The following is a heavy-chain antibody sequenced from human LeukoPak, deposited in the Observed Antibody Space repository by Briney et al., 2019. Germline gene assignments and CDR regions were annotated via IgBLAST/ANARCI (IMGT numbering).Heavy chain of an antibody. V-gene: IGHV4-59*01. J-gene: IGHJ3*02. CDR1: GGSISSYY. Sequence: SETLSLTCTVSGGSISSYYWSWIRQPPGKGLEWIGYMYYTGSNNYTPSLESRVTISVDRSKNQFSLKLSSVTAADTALYYCARDRRTSSTPNDAFDIWGQGTLVTVSS. CDR3: ARDRRTSSTPNDAFDI. D-gene: IGHD6-13*01. CDR2: MYYTGSN.